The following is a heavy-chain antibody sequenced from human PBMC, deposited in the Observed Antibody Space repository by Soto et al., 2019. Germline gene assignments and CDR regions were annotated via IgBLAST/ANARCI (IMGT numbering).Heavy chain of an antibody. V-gene: IGHV4-39*01. CDR3: VTTAAFGNGTSCFDFDN. CDR1: AASIGSSSNYY. Sequence: SETLSLTCTVSAASIGSSSNYYWGWIRRPXEKGLEWSMSIYYSGITYYSSSLRGRVTLYVDTSKNQCTLYLNSVTAAYTAVYVCVTTAAFGNGTSCFDFDNWGQGALVTVFS. CDR2: IYYSGIT. D-gene: IGHD2-2*01. J-gene: IGHJ4*02.